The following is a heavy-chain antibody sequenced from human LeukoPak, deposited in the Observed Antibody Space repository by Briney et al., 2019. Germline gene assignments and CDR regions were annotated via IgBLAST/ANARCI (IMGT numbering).Heavy chain of an antibody. D-gene: IGHD1-26*01. J-gene: IGHJ4*02. Sequence: GGSLRLSCAASGFTFTDAWMSWVRQAPGKGLEWVGRIESKTDGGTTYYAATVKGRFTISRDDSKNTLYLQMNSLKTEDTAVYFCTMDDVGLAPDYWGQGTLVTVSS. CDR1: GFTFTDAW. V-gene: IGHV3-15*04. CDR3: TMDDVGLAPDY. CDR2: IESKTDGGTT.